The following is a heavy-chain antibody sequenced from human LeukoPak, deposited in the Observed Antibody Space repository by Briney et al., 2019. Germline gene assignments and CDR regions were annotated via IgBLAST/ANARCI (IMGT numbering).Heavy chain of an antibody. J-gene: IGHJ4*02. CDR2: IKEDGSEK. V-gene: IGHV3-7*04. Sequence: SGGSLRLSCAGSGFTFSSYWMTWVRQAPGKGLEWVANIKEDGSEKSYVDSVKGRFTISRDNAKNSLYLQMNSLRAEDTAVYYCARDDYCWGSHPYWGQGTLVTVSS. CDR3: ARDDYCWGSHPY. CDR1: GFTFSSYW. D-gene: IGHD3-10*01.